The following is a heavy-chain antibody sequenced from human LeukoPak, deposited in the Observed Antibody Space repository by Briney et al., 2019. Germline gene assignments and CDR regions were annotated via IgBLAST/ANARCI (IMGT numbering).Heavy chain of an antibody. CDR1: GFTFSSYA. CDR3: AKDTSIGRYCTNGVCSPFDY. CDR2: ISDTGATT. V-gene: IGHV3-23*01. J-gene: IGHJ4*02. D-gene: IGHD2-8*01. Sequence: QTGGSLRLSCAGSGFTFSSYAMSWARQAPGKGLEWVSAISDTGATTYDADSVKGRFTISRDNSRSTLYLQMNSLRAEDTALYYCAKDTSIGRYCTNGVCSPFDYWGQGTLVTVSS.